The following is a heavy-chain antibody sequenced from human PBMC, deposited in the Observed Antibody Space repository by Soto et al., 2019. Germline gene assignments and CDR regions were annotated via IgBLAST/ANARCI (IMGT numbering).Heavy chain of an antibody. CDR2: IYHSGST. D-gene: IGHD3-22*01. CDR3: ANFTYYYDSSGYTGFLVY. CDR1: GGSISSSNW. Sequence: PSETLSLTCAVSGGSISSSNWWSWVRQPPGKGLEWIGEIYHSGSTNYNPSLKSRVTISVDKSKNQFSLKLSSVTAADTAVYYCANFTYYYDSSGYTGFLVYWGQGTLVTVPQ. J-gene: IGHJ4*02. V-gene: IGHV4-4*02.